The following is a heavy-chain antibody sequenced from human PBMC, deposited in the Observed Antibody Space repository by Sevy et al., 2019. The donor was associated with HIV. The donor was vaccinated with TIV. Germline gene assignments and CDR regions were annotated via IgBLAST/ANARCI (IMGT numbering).Heavy chain of an antibody. D-gene: IGHD6-19*01. CDR3: ASPRPGYSSGWWTDAFDL. J-gene: IGHJ3*01. Sequence: AGSLRLSCTASGFTFSSYAMHWVRQAPGKELEWVALIAYNGKYTYYADSVKGRFSISRDDSNNTLYLQMNSLRPEDTVVYFCASPRPGYSSGWWTDAFDLWGQGTVVTVSS. CDR2: IAYNGKYT. V-gene: IGHV3-30*04. CDR1: GFTFSSYA.